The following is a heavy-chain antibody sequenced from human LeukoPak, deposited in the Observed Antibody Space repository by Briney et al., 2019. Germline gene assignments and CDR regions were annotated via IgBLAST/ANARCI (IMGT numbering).Heavy chain of an antibody. CDR3: AREGGPYRPLDY. CDR1: GGSTSNTNR. J-gene: IGHJ4*02. CDR2: FNLQGST. V-gene: IGHV4-4*03. Sequence: LGTLSLTCGVSGGSTSNTNRWTWFPRPPGRGLEWIGEFNLQGSTNYTPSLKSRVAISVDKSENHISLKLTSVTAADTAVYYCAREGGPYRPLDYSGQGTLVTVAS.